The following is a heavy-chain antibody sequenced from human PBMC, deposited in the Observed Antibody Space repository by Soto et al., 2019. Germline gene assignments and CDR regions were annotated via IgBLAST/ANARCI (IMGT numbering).Heavy chain of an antibody. CDR3: AKLGSGYYTGLYFDY. Sequence: PGGSLRLSCAASGFTFGDYWMSWVCQPPGKGLEWVAHMKKDGSENYYVDSVKGRFTVSRDNTKNSLYLQLNSLRAEDTAVYYCAKLGSGYYTGLYFDYWGPGTLVTVSS. CDR2: MKKDGSEN. CDR1: GFTFGDYW. D-gene: IGHD3-3*01. J-gene: IGHJ4*02. V-gene: IGHV3-7*03.